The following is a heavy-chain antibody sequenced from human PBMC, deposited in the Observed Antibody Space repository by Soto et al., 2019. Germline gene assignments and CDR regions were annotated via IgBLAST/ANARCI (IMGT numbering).Heavy chain of an antibody. CDR3: ASSGPLERNFYYYLGMDV. CDR2: IKQDGSEK. Sequence: ETLSLTCAVYGGSFSGYYWSWIRQAPGKGLEWVANIKQDGSEKYYVDSVKGRLTISRDNAKNSLYLQMNSLRAEDTAVYYLASSGPLERNFYYYLGMDVWGQGTKVTVSS. V-gene: IGHV3-7*03. J-gene: IGHJ6*02. CDR1: GGSFSGYY. D-gene: IGHD1-1*01.